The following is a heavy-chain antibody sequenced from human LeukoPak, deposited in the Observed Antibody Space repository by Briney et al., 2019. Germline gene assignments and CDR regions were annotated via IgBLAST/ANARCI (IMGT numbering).Heavy chain of an antibody. Sequence: PGGSLRLSCAASGFTFSSYSMNWVRQAPGKGLEWVSSISSSSSYIYYADSVKGRFTISRDNAKNSLYLQMNSLRAEDTAVYYCAKVKRGGYCSSTSCYTGDAFDIWGQGTMVTVSS. CDR3: AKVKRGGYCSSTSCYTGDAFDI. CDR1: GFTFSSYS. D-gene: IGHD2-2*02. CDR2: ISSSSSYI. J-gene: IGHJ3*02. V-gene: IGHV3-21*01.